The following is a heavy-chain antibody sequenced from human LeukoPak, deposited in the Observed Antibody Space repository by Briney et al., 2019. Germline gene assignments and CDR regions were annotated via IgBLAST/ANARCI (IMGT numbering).Heavy chain of an antibody. V-gene: IGHV4-59*02. CDR3: ARLSRAETAVEYHYMDV. D-gene: IGHD6-6*01. J-gene: IGHJ6*03. CDR2: IYYSGNT. Sequence: SETLSLTCTVSGVSVSGYYWTWVRRPPGKGLEWIAYIYYSGNTYYNPSLKSRVTISVDTSENQFSLKLSSVTAADTAVYYCARLSRAETAVEYHYMDVWGTGTTVTVSS. CDR1: GVSVSGYY.